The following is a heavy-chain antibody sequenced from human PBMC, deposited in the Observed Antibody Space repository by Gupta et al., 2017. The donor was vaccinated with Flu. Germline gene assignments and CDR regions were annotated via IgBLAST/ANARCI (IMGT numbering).Heavy chain of an antibody. Sequence: EVQLVESGGGLVKPGGSLRLSCAASGFTFSSYSMNWVRQAPGKGLEWVSSISSSSSYIYYADSVKGRFTISRDNAKNSLYLQMNGLRAEDTAVYYCARVWDSSGPLRGGQGTLVTVSS. D-gene: IGHD3-22*01. V-gene: IGHV3-21*01. J-gene: IGHJ4*02. CDR1: GFTFSSYS. CDR3: ARVWDSSGPLR. CDR2: ISSSSSYI.